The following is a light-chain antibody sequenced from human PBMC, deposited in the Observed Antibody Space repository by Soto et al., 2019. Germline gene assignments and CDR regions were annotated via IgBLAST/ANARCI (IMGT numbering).Light chain of an antibody. CDR3: QQYNIYPWT. V-gene: IGKV1-5*01. CDR2: DAS. CDR1: QSISSW. J-gene: IGKJ1*01. Sequence: DNQMTQSLSTLSASVGDRVTITCRASQSISSWLAWYQQKPGKAPKLLIYDASSLKSGVPSRFSGSGSGTEFTLTITSLQPDDFATYYCQQYNIYPWTFGQGTKVDIK.